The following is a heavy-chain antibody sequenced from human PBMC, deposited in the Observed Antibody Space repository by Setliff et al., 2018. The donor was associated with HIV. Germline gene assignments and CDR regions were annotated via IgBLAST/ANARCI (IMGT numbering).Heavy chain of an antibody. D-gene: IGHD3-10*01. CDR2: IYPGDSDT. V-gene: IGHV5-51*01. CDR3: ARAYGSGSYYNLGGFDT. CDR1: GYSFTSYW. Sequence: PGESLKISCKGSGYSFTSYWIGWVRQLPGKGLEWMGIIYPGDSDTNYSPSLQGHVTISVDKSISTAYLQWSSLKASDTAMYYCARAYGSGSYYNLGGFDTWGQGTLVTVPS. J-gene: IGHJ5*02.